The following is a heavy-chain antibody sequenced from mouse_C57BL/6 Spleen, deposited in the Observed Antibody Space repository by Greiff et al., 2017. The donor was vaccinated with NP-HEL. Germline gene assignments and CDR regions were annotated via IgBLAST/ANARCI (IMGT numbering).Heavy chain of an antibody. D-gene: IGHD2-5*01. J-gene: IGHJ1*03. V-gene: IGHV1-64*01. CDR2: IHPNSGST. CDR3: ANSNYWYFDV. CDR1: GYTFTSYW. Sequence: QVQLKQSGAELVKPGASVKLSCKASGYTFTSYWMHWVKQRPGQGLEWIGMIHPNSGSTNYNEKFKSKATLTVDKSSSTAYMQLSSLTSEDSAVYYCANSNYWYFDVWGTGTTVTVSS.